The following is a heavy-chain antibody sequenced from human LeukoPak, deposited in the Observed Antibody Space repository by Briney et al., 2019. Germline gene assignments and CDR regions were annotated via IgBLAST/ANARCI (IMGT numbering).Heavy chain of an antibody. CDR1: GGSFSGSN. J-gene: IGHJ4*02. Sequence: SETLSLTCAVYGGSFSGSNWSWIRQPPGKGLEWIGEIYNSGSTVYNPSLKSRVTISVDTSKNQFSLNLISVTAADTAVYYCVRAYDYWGQGTLVTVSS. CDR2: IYNSGST. CDR3: VRAYDY. V-gene: IGHV4-34*01.